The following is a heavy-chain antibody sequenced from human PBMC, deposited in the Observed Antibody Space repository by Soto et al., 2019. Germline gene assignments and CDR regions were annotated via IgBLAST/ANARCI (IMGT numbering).Heavy chain of an antibody. V-gene: IGHV4-31*03. Sequence: QVQLQESGPGLVKPSQTLSLTCTVSGGSISSGGYYWSWIRQHPGKGLEWIGYIYYSGSTYYNPSLKSRVTISVDTSKNQFSLKLSSVTAADTAVDYCARRDSGYADYMDVWGKGTTVTVSS. CDR1: GGSISSGGYY. CDR2: IYYSGST. J-gene: IGHJ6*03. CDR3: ARRDSGYADYMDV. D-gene: IGHD5-12*01.